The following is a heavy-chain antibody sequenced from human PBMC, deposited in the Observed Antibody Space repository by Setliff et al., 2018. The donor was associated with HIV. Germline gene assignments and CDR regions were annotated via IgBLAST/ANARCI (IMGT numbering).Heavy chain of an antibody. D-gene: IGHD2-15*01. CDR3: ARSGGDCSGISCYSLWFDP. Sequence: PGGSLRLSCAAFGFTFSVHGMHWVRKAPGRGLEWVAFINYDEGYEYYADSVQGRVTISRDNSNNMLFLQMNSLRTEDTAVYYCARSGGDCSGISCYSLWFDPWGHGTLVTVSS. CDR1: GFTFSVHG. CDR2: INYDEGYE. V-gene: IGHV3-30*02. J-gene: IGHJ5*02.